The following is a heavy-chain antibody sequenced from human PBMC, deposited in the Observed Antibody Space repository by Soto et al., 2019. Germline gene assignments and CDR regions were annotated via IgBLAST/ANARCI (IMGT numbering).Heavy chain of an antibody. Sequence: LSETLSLTCIVSGESISSSSYYWGWIRQPPGKGLEWIGSIYYSGRTYYNPSFKSRVTISIDTSKNQFSLKLSSVTATDTAVYYCARQRTSVVTQAYFDHWGQGALVPVS. D-gene: IGHD2-21*02. CDR1: GESISSSSYY. V-gene: IGHV4-39*01. J-gene: IGHJ4*02. CDR2: IYYSGRT. CDR3: ARQRTSVVTQAYFDH.